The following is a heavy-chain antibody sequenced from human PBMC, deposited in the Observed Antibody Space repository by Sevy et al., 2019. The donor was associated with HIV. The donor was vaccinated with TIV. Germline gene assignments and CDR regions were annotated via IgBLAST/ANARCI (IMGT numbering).Heavy chain of an antibody. CDR3: ARDSGLQLFRY. D-gene: IGHD1-1*01. V-gene: IGHV3-33*01. CDR2: VWYDGSDK. Sequence: GGSLRLSCAASGFSFSSYGMHWVRQAPGKGVEWVALVWYDGSDKYYAHSVKGRFTISRDNSKNMLYLQMNSLRVEDTAVYYCARDSGLQLFRYWGQGTLVTVSS. CDR1: GFSFSSYG. J-gene: IGHJ4*02.